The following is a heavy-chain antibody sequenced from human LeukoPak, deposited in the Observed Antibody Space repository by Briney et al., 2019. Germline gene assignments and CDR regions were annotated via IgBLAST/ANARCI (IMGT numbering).Heavy chain of an antibody. CDR1: GFTYNSHA. CDR3: AKDQGFSYYYLDY. Sequence: GGSLRLSCVASGFTYNSHAMSWVRQAPGKGLEWVSGISANGANTYYTDSVRGRFTISRDNSKNTVYLQMSSLSAEDTAIYNCAKDQGFSYYYLDYWGQGILVTVSS. D-gene: IGHD5-18*01. V-gene: IGHV3-23*01. CDR2: ISANGANT. J-gene: IGHJ4*02.